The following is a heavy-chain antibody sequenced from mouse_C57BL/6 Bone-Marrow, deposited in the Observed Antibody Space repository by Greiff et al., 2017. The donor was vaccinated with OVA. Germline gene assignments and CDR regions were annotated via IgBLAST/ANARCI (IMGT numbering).Heavy chain of an antibody. Sequence: QVQLQQPGAELVKPGASVKLSCKASGYTFTSYWMHWVKQRPGQGLEWIGMIHPNSGSTNYNEKLKSKATLTVDKSSSPAYMQLSSLTSEDSSVYYCARRSSGYRDYFDYWGQGTTLTVSS. D-gene: IGHD3-2*02. V-gene: IGHV1-64*01. CDR1: GYTFTSYW. J-gene: IGHJ2*01. CDR2: IHPNSGST. CDR3: ARRSSGYRDYFDY.